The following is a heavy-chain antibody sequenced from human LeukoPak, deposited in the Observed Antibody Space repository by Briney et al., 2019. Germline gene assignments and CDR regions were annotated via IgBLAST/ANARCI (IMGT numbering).Heavy chain of an antibody. CDR3: ARQEGSGSYYTIDY. CDR2: INGYNGNT. V-gene: IGHV1-18*04. J-gene: IGHJ4*02. Sequence: ASVKVSCKASGYIFTDYHIHWVRQAPGQGLEWMGWINGYNGNTNYAQKLQGRVTMTTDTSTSTAYMELRSLRSDDTAVYYCARQEGSGSYYTIDYWGQGTLVTVSS. CDR1: GYIFTDYH. D-gene: IGHD3-10*01.